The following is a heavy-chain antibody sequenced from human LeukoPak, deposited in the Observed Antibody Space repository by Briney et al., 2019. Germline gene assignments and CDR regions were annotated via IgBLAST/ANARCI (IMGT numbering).Heavy chain of an antibody. J-gene: IGHJ4*02. Sequence: GASLQISCKCSGYIFTSSWIGWVRPLPGKGLEWMGIIYPGDSDTRYSPSFQGQVTISADKSISTAYLQWRSLKASDTAMYYCAGPSGTYNRFDYWGQGTLVTVSS. D-gene: IGHD1-26*01. CDR2: IYPGDSDT. CDR1: GYIFTSSW. V-gene: IGHV5-51*01. CDR3: AGPSGTYNRFDY.